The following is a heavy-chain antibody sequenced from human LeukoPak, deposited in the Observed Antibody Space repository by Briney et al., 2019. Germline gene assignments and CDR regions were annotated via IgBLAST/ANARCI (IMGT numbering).Heavy chain of an antibody. CDR3: AGGMYGSGTYYIGDAFDI. V-gene: IGHV3-53*01. CDR2: IYRGGST. J-gene: IGHJ3*02. D-gene: IGHD3-10*01. CDR1: GFTVSYNY. Sequence: GGSLRLSCAVSGFTVSYNYMSWVRLAPGKGLEWVATIYRGGSTYYADSVKGRFTISRDNAENMLYLQMNSLRDEDTALYYCAGGMYGSGTYYIGDAFDIWGRGTMVTVSS.